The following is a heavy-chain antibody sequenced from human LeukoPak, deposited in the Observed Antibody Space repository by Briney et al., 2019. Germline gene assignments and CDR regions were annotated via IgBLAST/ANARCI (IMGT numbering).Heavy chain of an antibody. CDR3: ARVSRDYYDSSGYYKLLDY. V-gene: IGHV1-46*01. J-gene: IGHJ4*02. Sequence: WASVTVSCTASGYTFTIYYMHWVRQAPGQGLEWMGIINPSGGSTSYAQKFQGRVTMTRDTSTSTVYMELSSLRSEDTAVYYCARVSRDYYDSSGYYKLLDYWGQGTLVTVPS. CDR2: INPSGGST. D-gene: IGHD3-22*01. CDR1: GYTFTIYY.